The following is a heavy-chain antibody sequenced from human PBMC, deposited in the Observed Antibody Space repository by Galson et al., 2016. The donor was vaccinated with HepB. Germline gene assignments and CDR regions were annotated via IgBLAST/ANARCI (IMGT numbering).Heavy chain of an antibody. J-gene: IGHJ6*02. Sequence: SLRLSCAASGFTFSSYGMYWVRQAPGKGLEWVAVISYDGSKKYYADSVKGRFTISRDNSKNTLYLQMNSLRAEDTAVYYCAKDEFLEGDYYYYGMDVWGQGTTATVSS. CDR1: GFTFSSYG. CDR3: AKDEFLEGDYYYYGMDV. CDR2: ISYDGSKK. D-gene: IGHD3-3*01. V-gene: IGHV3-30*18.